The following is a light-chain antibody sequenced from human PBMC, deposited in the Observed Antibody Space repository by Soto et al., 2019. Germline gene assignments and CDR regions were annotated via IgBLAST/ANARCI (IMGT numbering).Light chain of an antibody. CDR2: RNN. V-gene: IGLV1-47*01. CDR3: ATWDDSLSGRYWV. CDR1: SSNIGSHY. Sequence: QSAVTQPPSASGTPGQRVTISCSGSSSNIGSHYVYWYQQLPGTAPKLLIYRNNQRPSGVPDRFSGSKSGTSASLAISGLRSEDEADYYCATWDDSLSGRYWVFGGGTKLTVL. J-gene: IGLJ3*02.